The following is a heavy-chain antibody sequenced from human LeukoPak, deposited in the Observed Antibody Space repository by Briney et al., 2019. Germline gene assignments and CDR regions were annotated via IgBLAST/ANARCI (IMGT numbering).Heavy chain of an antibody. J-gene: IGHJ4*02. CDR3: ARRLTSGWTFDY. D-gene: IGHD6-19*01. Sequence: GESLQISCKGSGYSFTTYWIAWVRQLPGKGLEWMGIIYPGDSDTRYSPSFQGQVTISADKSISTAYLLWSSLKASDTAMYFCARRLTSGWTFDYWGQGTLVTVSS. CDR2: IYPGDSDT. CDR1: GYSFTTYW. V-gene: IGHV5-51*01.